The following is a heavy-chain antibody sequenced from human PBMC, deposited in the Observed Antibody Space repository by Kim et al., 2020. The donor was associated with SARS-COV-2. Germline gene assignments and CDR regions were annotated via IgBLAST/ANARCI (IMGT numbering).Heavy chain of an antibody. CDR1: GFTFSSYA. Sequence: GGSLRLSCAASGFTFSSYAMHWVRQAPGKGLEYVSAISSNGGSTYYANSVKGRFTISRDNSKNTLYLQMGSLRAEDMAVYYCARVSIVGATSGLDYWGQG. CDR3: ARVSIVGATSGLDY. V-gene: IGHV3-64*01. D-gene: IGHD1-26*01. CDR2: ISSNGGST. J-gene: IGHJ4*02.